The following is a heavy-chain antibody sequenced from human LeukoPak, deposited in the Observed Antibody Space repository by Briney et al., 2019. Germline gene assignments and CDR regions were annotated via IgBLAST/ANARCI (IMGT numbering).Heavy chain of an antibody. CDR3: ASDYGDDGYWFDP. CDR1: GYSISSGYY. D-gene: IGHD4-17*01. J-gene: IGHJ5*02. Sequence: SETLSLTCTVSGYSISSGYYWGWIRQPPGRGLEWIGSIYHSGSTYYNPSLKSRVTISVDTSKNQFSLKLSSVTAADTAVYYCASDYGDDGYWFDPWGQGTLVTVSS. CDR2: IYHSGST. V-gene: IGHV4-38-2*02.